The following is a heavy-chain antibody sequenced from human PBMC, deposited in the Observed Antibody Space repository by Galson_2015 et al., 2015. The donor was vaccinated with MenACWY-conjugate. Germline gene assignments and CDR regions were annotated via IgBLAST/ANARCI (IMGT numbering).Heavy chain of an antibody. CDR3: AKDWSVPYSTISYYFCMDV. D-gene: IGHD6-13*01. CDR2: ISYDGSNE. CDR1: GFTFRGFG. J-gene: IGHJ6*03. Sequence: SLRLSCAASGFTFRGFGMHWIRQAPGKGLEWMAVISYDGSNESYADSVKGRFTISRDNSKNTLYLQMNSLRADDTAVYYCAKDWSVPYSTISYYFCMDVWGKGTTVTVSS. V-gene: IGHV3-30*18.